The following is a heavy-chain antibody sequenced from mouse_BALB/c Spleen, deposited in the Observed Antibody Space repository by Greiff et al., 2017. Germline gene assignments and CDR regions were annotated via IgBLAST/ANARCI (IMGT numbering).Heavy chain of an antibody. CDR2: IYPANGKT. CDR3: ARDGNYNYYAMDY. D-gene: IGHD2-1*01. J-gene: IGHJ4*01. Sequence: EVKLVQSGAELVKPAASVYLSCTASGFYIKDTYMHWVKQRPEQGLEWIGRIYPANGKTKYYTKFQGKATITADTSSNTAYLQLSSLTSEDTAVYYCARDGNYNYYAMDYWGQGTSVTVSS. V-gene: IGHV14-3*02. CDR1: GFYIKDTY.